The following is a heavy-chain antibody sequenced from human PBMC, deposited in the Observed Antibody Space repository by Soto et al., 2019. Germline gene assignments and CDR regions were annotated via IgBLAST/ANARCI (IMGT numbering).Heavy chain of an antibody. CDR3: ARGAYTHDFDY. CDR2: ISTFNAET. D-gene: IGHD5-18*01. V-gene: IGHV1-18*01. Sequence: QVQLVQSGAEVKKPGASVKVSCKASGYTFNNYNINWVRQGPGEGLEWMGWISTFNAETKYAQRLQGRVTLTTDTSTSTAYMELRSLRSEDTAVYYCARGAYTHDFDYWGQGTLVTVSS. CDR1: GYTFNNYN. J-gene: IGHJ4*02.